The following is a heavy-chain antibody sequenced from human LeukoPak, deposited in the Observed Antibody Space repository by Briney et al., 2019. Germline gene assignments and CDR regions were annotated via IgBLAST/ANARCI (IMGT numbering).Heavy chain of an antibody. V-gene: IGHV4-39*01. J-gene: IGHJ4*01. D-gene: IGHD4-17*01. Sequence: SETLSLNCSVSGSSMSSSSYYWGWIRQPPGKGLEWIGSIYYSGSTYYNPSLKSRVTISVDTSKNQLSLKLSSVTAADTAVYYCARFSTVTTSYWGHGTLVTVSS. CDR1: GSSMSSSSYY. CDR3: ARFSTVTTSY. CDR2: IYYSGST.